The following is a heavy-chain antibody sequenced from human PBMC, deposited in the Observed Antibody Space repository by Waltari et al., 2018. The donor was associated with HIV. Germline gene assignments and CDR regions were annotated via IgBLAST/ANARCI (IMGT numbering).Heavy chain of an antibody. V-gene: IGHV4-39*01. CDR3: ARVSAWFHLEGGDV. J-gene: IGHJ6*02. Sequence: QLQLQESGPGLVKASEPMYLTCTASGGPIRGNRPYWGWIRQPPGKGLEWIGSIYYSGNTYYKPSLQSRITMSVDTSKNQFSRKLSSVTAADTAVYYCARVSAWFHLEGGDVWGQGTTVTVSS. CDR2: IYYSGNT. CDR1: GGPIRGNRPY. D-gene: IGHD3-3*01.